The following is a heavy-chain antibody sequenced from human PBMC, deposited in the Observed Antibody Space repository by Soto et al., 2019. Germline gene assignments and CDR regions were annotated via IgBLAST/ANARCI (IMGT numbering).Heavy chain of an antibody. D-gene: IGHD6-6*01. V-gene: IGHV3-30*18. Sequence: GGSLRLSCAASGFTFSSYGMHWVRQAPGKGLEWVAVISYDGSNKYYAYSVKGRFTISRDNSKNTLYLQMNSLRAEDTAVYYCAKSIAALWGRNYYYGMDVWGQGTTVTVSS. CDR3: AKSIAALWGRNYYYGMDV. CDR2: ISYDGSNK. J-gene: IGHJ6*02. CDR1: GFTFSSYG.